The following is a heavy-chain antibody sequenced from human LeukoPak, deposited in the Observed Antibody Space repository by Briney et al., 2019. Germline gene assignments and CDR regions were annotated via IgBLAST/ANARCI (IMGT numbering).Heavy chain of an antibody. CDR1: GFTFSSYG. D-gene: IGHD2-21*02. J-gene: IGHJ4*02. CDR3: AKAIAPIVVVTAVDY. V-gene: IGHV3-30*18. CDR2: ISYDGSNK. Sequence: GRSLRLSCAASGFTFSSYGMHWVRQAPGKGLEWVAVISYDGSNKYYADSVKGRFTISRDNSKNTLYLQMNSLRAEDTAVYYCAKAIAPIVVVTAVDYWGQGTLVTVSS.